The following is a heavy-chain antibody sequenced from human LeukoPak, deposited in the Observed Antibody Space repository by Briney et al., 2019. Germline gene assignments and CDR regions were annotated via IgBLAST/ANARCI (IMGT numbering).Heavy chain of an antibody. V-gene: IGHV3-9*01. CDR3: AKDAEGTTLGPYYFDY. D-gene: IGHD1-7*01. CDR2: ISWNSDTI. CDR1: GFTFDDYA. J-gene: IGHJ4*02. Sequence: PGGSLRLSCAASGFTFDDYAMQWVRQAPGKGLEWVSGISWNSDTIGYADSVKGRFTISRDNAKNSLYLQMNSLRAGDTALYYCAKDAEGTTLGPYYFDYWGQGTLVTVSS.